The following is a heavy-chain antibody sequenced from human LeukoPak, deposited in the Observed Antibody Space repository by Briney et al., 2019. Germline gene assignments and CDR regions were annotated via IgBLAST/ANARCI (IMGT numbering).Heavy chain of an antibody. Sequence: ASVKVSCKASGYTFTSYDINWVRQATGQGLEWIGWMKPKRGNTGYAQKFQGRVTMTRNTSISTAYMELSSLRSEDTAVYYSARAPYSSRASQPWGQGTLVTVSS. CDR3: ARAPYSSRASQP. CDR2: MKPKRGNT. J-gene: IGHJ1*01. V-gene: IGHV1-8*01. CDR1: GYTFTSYD. D-gene: IGHD6-13*01.